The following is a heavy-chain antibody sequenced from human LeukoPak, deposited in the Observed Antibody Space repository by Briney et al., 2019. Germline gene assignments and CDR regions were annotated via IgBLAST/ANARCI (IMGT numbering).Heavy chain of an antibody. CDR3: ARISSGTIDY. CDR2: ISSSSSTI. D-gene: IGHD6-19*01. Sequence: GGSLRLSCAASGFTFSSYSMNWVRQAPGKGLEWVSYISSSSSTIYYADSVKGRFTISGDNAKNSLYLQMNSLRAEDTAVYYCARISSGTIDYWGQGTLVTVSS. CDR1: GFTFSSYS. V-gene: IGHV3-48*01. J-gene: IGHJ4*02.